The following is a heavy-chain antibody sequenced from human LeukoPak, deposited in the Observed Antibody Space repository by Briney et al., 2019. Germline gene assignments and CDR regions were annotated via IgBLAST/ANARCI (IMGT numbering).Heavy chain of an antibody. Sequence: PSETLSLTCDVSGGSVTSTNWWTWFRQPPGKGLEWIGEVHLDGRTNYNPSLKSRLVMSADLPENHISLKLTSVTAADTAIYYCARRQQTGGDNGLHNWFDPWGQGTLVTVSS. J-gene: IGHJ5*02. V-gene: IGHV4-4*02. CDR2: VHLDGRT. CDR3: ARRQQTGGDNGLHNWFDP. D-gene: IGHD2-21*01. CDR1: GGSVTSTNW.